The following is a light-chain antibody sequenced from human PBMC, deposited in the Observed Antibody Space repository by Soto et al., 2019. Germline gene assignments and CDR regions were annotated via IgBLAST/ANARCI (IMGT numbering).Light chain of an antibody. V-gene: IGLV2-14*01. J-gene: IGLJ3*02. Sequence: QSALTQPASASGSPGQSITISCTGTSSDVGDYNYVSWYQQHPGKAPKLMIYEVSYRPSGVSNRFSGSKSGNTASLTISGLQAEDEADYYCTSYTTSSTWVFGGGTQLTVL. CDR2: EVS. CDR1: SSDVGDYNY. CDR3: TSYTTSSTWV.